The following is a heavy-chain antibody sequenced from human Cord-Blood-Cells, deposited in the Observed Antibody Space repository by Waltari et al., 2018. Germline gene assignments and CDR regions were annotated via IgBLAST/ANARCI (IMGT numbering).Heavy chain of an antibody. CDR3: ARKYSYXXDY. Sequence: EVXXVEXXXGLXXPGGXXRFXXXASXXXFXXXVMXXVRQAPGKGLEWVSYISSSGSTIXYADSVKGRFTISRDNAXNSLXXQMNSLRAXDTAVXXCARKYSYXXDYXXXGTLVTXXS. D-gene: IGHD5-18*01. CDR2: ISSSGSTI. CDR1: XXXFXXXV. J-gene: IGHJ4*01. V-gene: IGHV3-48*03.